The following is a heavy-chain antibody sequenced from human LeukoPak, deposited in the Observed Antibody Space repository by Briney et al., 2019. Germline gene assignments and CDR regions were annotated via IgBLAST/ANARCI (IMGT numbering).Heavy chain of an antibody. J-gene: IGHJ4*02. CDR2: ISGVGVST. V-gene: IGHV3-23*01. Sequence: GGSLRLSCAASGFTFSSYAMSWVRQAPGKGLEWVSAISGVGVSTFYADSVKGRFIISRDNAKNMLNLQMSSLRADDTAVYYCAKDLRDSYGYYIDWGQGTLVTVSS. CDR3: AKDLRDSYGYYID. CDR1: GFTFSSYA. D-gene: IGHD5-18*01.